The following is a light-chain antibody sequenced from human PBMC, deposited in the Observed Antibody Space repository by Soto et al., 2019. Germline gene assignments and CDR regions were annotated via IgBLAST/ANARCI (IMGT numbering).Light chain of an antibody. V-gene: IGKV3-15*01. CDR2: GAS. Sequence: IVMEQSPATLSVSPGERATLSCRASQSVSSNLAWYQQKPGQAPRLLIYGASTRATGIPARFSGSGSGTEFTLTISSLQSEDFAVYYCQQYNNWPWTFGQGTKVDI. J-gene: IGKJ1*01. CDR3: QQYNNWPWT. CDR1: QSVSSN.